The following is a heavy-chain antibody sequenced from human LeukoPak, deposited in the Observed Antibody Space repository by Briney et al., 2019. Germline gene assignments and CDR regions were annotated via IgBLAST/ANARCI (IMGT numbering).Heavy chain of an antibody. J-gene: IGHJ4*02. CDR1: GFTFDDYG. CDR2: INWNGGST. CDR3: ARLREIPVFGVVTKSTSYFDY. V-gene: IGHV3-20*04. Sequence: GGSLRLSCAASGFTFDDYGMSWVRQAPGKGLEWVSGINWNGGSTGYADSVKGRFTISRDNAKNSLYLQMNSLRAEDTAVYYCARLREIPVFGVVTKSTSYFDYWGQGTLVTVSS. D-gene: IGHD3-3*01.